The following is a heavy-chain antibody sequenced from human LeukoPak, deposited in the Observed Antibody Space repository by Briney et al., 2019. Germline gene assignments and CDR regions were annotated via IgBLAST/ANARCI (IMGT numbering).Heavy chain of an antibody. CDR2: ISSSVSTI. J-gene: IGHJ3*02. CDR1: GFTFSDYY. D-gene: IGHD5-12*01. V-gene: IGHV3-11*01. CDR3: ATLSIVATIDDAFDI. Sequence: GGSLRLSCAASGFTFSDYYMSWIRQAPGRGLEWVSYISSSVSTIYYADSVKGRFTISRDNAKNSLYLQMNSLRAEDTAVYYCATLSIVATIDDAFDIWGQGTMVTVSS.